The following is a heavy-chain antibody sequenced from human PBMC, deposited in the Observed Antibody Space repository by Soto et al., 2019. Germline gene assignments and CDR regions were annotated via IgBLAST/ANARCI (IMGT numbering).Heavy chain of an antibody. J-gene: IGHJ6*03. D-gene: IGHD6-6*01. CDR2: IYYTGIT. Sequence: SETLSLTCTVSGGSINSYYWSWTRQSPGKGMEWIGFIYYTGITKYSPSLQSRVAISVDTSKKQFSLKLSSVTAADTAVYYCASTSSSWYYYYMDVWGKGTTVTVS. CDR1: GGSINSYY. CDR3: ASTSSSWYYYYMDV. V-gene: IGHV4-59*08.